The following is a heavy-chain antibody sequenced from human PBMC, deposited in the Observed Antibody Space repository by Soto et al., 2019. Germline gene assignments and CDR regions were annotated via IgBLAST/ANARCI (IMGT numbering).Heavy chain of an antibody. J-gene: IGHJ2*01. CDR1: GGSFSGYY. CDR3: ARPDIVVVVAASNWYFDL. V-gene: IGHV4-34*01. Sequence: QVHLQQWGAGLLKPSETLSLTCAVYGGSFSGYYWSWIRQPPGKGLEWIGEINHSGSTNYNPSLKSPGTISVDTSKNQFSLKLRSVTAADTAVYYCARPDIVVVVAASNWYFDLWGRGTLVTVSS. CDR2: INHSGST. D-gene: IGHD2-15*01.